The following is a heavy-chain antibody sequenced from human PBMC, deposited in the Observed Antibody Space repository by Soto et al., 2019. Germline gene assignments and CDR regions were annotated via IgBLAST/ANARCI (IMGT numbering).Heavy chain of an antibody. CDR2: ITSSSTT. Sequence: EVQLLDSGGGLVQPGGSLRLSCAASGFTFSSFAMSWVRQAPGKGREWVSSITSSSTTYYPESVKGRFTISRDNSKNTLYLQMNSLRAEDTAVYYCARDPGGYSHPDGGQGTLVTVSS. D-gene: IGHD5-18*01. V-gene: IGHV3-23*01. J-gene: IGHJ4*02. CDR1: GFTFSSFA. CDR3: ARDPGGYSHPD.